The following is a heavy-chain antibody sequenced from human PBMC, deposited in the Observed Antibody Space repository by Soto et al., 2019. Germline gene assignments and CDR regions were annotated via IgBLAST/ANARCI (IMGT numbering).Heavy chain of an antibody. J-gene: IGHJ4*02. CDR3: ANYDDFWTD. D-gene: IGHD3-3*01. Sequence: GGSLRLSCAASGFTFSSYGMHWVRQAPGKGLEWVAVIWYDGSNKYYADSVKGRFTISRDNSKNTLYLQMNSLRAEDTAVYYCANYDDFWTDWGQGTLVTVSS. V-gene: IGHV3-33*06. CDR2: IWYDGSNK. CDR1: GFTFSSYG.